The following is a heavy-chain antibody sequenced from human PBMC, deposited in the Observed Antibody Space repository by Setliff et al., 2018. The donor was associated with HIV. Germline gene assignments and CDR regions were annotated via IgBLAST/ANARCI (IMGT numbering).Heavy chain of an antibody. CDR3: ARDMFEIWERSLAKGDEFDP. CDR2: INAGNGNT. J-gene: IGHJ5*02. D-gene: IGHD3-10*02. CDR1: GYTFTSYA. V-gene: IGHV1-3*01. Sequence: ASVKVSCKASGYTFTSYAMHWVRQAPGQRLEWMGWINAGNGNTKYSQVRDRVSLTRDTSLSTAYMELSSLTSDDTAIYYCARDMFEIWERSLAKGDEFDPWGQGSLVTVSS.